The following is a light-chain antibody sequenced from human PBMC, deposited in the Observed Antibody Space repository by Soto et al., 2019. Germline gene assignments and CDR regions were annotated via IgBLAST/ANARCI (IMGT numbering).Light chain of an antibody. Sequence: QSALTQPASVSGSPGQSITISCTGTFSDIGGYNFVSWYQQHPGNAPKLMIYEVNNRPSGVSNRFSGSKSGNTASLTISGLQAEDEADYYCASYTRTTTLVFGGGTKVTVL. J-gene: IGLJ2*01. CDR1: FSDIGGYNF. CDR2: EVN. CDR3: ASYTRTTTLV. V-gene: IGLV2-14*01.